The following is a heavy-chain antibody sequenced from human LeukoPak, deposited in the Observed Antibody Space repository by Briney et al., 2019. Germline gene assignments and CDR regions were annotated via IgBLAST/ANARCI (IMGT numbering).Heavy chain of an antibody. J-gene: IGHJ4*02. V-gene: IGHV3-33*08. CDR1: GFTFSTYW. Sequence: GGSLRLSCAASGFTFSTYWMSWVRQAPGKGLEWVAVIWYDGSNKYYADSVKGRFTISRDNSKNTLYLQMNSLRAEDTAVYYCARAERWLQVPYFDYWGQGTLVTVSS. CDR2: IWYDGSNK. CDR3: ARAERWLQVPYFDY. D-gene: IGHD5-24*01.